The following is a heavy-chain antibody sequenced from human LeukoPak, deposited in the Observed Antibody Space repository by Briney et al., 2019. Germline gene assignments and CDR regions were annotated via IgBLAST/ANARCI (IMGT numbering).Heavy chain of an antibody. CDR1: GGPVSIASHD. D-gene: IGHD2-15*01. V-gene: IGHV4-61*01. J-gene: IGHJ4*02. CDR3: ASDRGYCGSDSCYHFDY. Sequence: SETLSLTCTVSGGPVSIASHDCSCIRQPPGKGLEWIGFGFYSGSTYYNPSLKSRVSISVDTSKNQFSLKLSSVTAADTAIYYCASDRGYCGSDSCYHFDYWGQGTLVAVSS. CDR2: GFYSGST.